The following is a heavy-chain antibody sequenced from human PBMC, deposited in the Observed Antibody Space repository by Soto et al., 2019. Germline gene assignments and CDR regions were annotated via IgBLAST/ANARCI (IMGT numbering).Heavy chain of an antibody. CDR3: ARRPSGTYGQVDY. Sequence: QVQLQESGPGLVKPSETLSLTCTVSGDSISSHYWSWLRQPPGQGLEWIGYIYYSGSTNYDPSLIPSLKSRVPIPLDTYNIQFARKLSSVTAADTAVYYCARRPSGTYGQVDYWGQGTLVTVSS. J-gene: IGHJ4*02. CDR1: GDSISSHY. V-gene: IGHV4-59*08. D-gene: IGHD1-26*01. CDR2: IYYSGST.